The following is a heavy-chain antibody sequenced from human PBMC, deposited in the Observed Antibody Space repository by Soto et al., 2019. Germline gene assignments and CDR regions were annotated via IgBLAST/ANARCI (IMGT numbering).Heavy chain of an antibody. Sequence: QVQLQESGPGLVKPSETLSLTCSVSGGSISSNYWSWIRQPPGKGLEWIGYIYYSGSTNYNPSLKRRVLISADTSKNQFSLKLSTVTAADTAVYYCARDPYSSSHGSLRGGYGMDVWGQGTTVTVSS. D-gene: IGHD6-13*01. CDR2: IYYSGST. V-gene: IGHV4-59*01. J-gene: IGHJ6*02. CDR1: GGSISSNY. CDR3: ARDPYSSSHGSLRGGYGMDV.